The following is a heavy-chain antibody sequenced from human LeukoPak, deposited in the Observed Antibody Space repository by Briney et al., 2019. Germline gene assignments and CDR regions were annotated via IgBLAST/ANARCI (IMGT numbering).Heavy chain of an antibody. V-gene: IGHV3-23*01. CDR2: ISGSGGST. Sequence: GGSLRLSCSASGFTFSSYAMSWVRQAPGKGLEWVSAISGSGGSTYYADSVKGRFTISRDNSKNTLYLQMNSLRAEDTAVYYCAKAQTVTTVGYWGQGTLVTVSS. CDR3: AKAQTVTTVGY. J-gene: IGHJ4*02. D-gene: IGHD4-17*01. CDR1: GFTFSSYA.